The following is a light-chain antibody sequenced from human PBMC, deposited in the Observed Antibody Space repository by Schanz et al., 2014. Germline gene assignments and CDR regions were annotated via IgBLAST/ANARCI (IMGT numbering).Light chain of an antibody. V-gene: IGLV2-8*01. CDR1: SSDVGGYNY. J-gene: IGLJ2*01. CDR2: EVT. Sequence: QSALTQPPSASGSPGQSVAISCTGTSSDVGGYNYVSWYQQHPGKAPKLLIYEVTKRPSGVPDRFSGSKSGNTASLTVSGLQAEDEADYYCSSYSGITNPHVLFGGGTKLTVL. CDR3: SSYSGITNPHVL.